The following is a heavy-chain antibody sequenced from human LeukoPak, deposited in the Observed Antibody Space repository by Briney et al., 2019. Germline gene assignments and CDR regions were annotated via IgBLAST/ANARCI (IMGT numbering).Heavy chain of an antibody. D-gene: IGHD4-17*01. J-gene: IGHJ4*02. CDR3: ARHEESYGDFDY. CDR1: GGSISSSSYY. Sequence: SETLSLTCTVSGGSISSSSYYWGWIRQPPGKGLEWIGSIYFSGTTYYNPSLKSRVTISVDTSKNQFSLKLTSVTAADTAVYYCARHEESYGDFDYWGQGTLVTVSS. CDR2: IYFSGTT. V-gene: IGHV4-39*01.